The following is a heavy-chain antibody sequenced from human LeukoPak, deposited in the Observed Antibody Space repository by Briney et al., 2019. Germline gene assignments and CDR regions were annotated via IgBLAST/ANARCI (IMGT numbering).Heavy chain of an antibody. D-gene: IGHD6-13*01. V-gene: IGHV4-34*01. CDR2: INYSGST. Sequence: SETLSLTCAVFGESFSGYNWSWIRQPPGKGLEWIGEINYSGSTHYSPALKSRVSISLDMSKKEFYLTLSSVTAADTAVYYCARAAAAPGQQVFDYWGQGTLVTVSS. CDR3: ARAAAAPGQQVFDY. CDR1: GESFSGYN. J-gene: IGHJ4*02.